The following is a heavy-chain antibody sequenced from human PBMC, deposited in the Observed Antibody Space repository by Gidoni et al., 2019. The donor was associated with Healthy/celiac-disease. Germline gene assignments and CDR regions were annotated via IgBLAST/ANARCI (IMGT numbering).Heavy chain of an antibody. CDR3: ARGKRFVIDGYNPDYFDY. CDR1: GFTVSSNY. Sequence: EVQLVESGGGLVQPGGSLRLSCAASGFTVSSNYMSWVRQAPGKGLEWVSVIYSGGSTYYADYVKGRFTISRDNSKNTLYLQMNSLRAEDTAVYYCARGKRFVIDGYNPDYFDYWGQGTLVTVSS. CDR2: IYSGGST. D-gene: IGHD5-12*01. J-gene: IGHJ4*02. V-gene: IGHV3-66*01.